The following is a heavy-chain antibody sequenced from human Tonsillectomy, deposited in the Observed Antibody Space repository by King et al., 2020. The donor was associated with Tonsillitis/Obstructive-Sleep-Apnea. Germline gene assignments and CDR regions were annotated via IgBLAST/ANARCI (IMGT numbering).Heavy chain of an antibody. Sequence: QLVQSGAEVKKPGESLKLSCKVSGPTFTTTWIGWVRQMPGKGLEWMGIIYPGDSDTRYNPSFQGQVTISADKSISTAFLQWSSLKASDTAMYYCARHGDDWTPPDYWGQGTLVTVSS. CDR2: IYPGDSDT. CDR3: ARHGDDWTPPDY. CDR1: GPTFTTTW. D-gene: IGHD3-9*01. V-gene: IGHV5-51*01. J-gene: IGHJ4*02.